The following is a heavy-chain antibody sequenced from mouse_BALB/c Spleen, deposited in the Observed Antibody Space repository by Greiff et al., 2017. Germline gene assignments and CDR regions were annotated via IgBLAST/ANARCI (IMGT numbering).Heavy chain of an antibody. V-gene: IGHV1-7*01. CDR1: GYTFTSYW. CDR3: ARMGLLRSPPWFAY. D-gene: IGHD1-1*01. Sequence: VQLQQSGAELAKPGASVKMSCKASGYTFTSYWMHWVKQRPGQGLEWIGYINPSTGYTEYNQKFKDKATLTADKSSSTAYMQLSSLTSEDSAVYYCARMGLLRSPPWFAYWGQGTLVTVSA. CDR2: INPSTGYT. J-gene: IGHJ3*01.